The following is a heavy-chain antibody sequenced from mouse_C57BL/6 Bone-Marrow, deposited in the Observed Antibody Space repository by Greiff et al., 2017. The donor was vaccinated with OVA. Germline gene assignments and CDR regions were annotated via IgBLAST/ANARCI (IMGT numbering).Heavy chain of an antibody. V-gene: IGHV5-16*01. CDR2: INYDGSRS. D-gene: IGHD1-1*02. CDR1: GFSFSDYY. Sequence: EVKLMESEGGLVQPGSSMKLSCTASGFSFSDYYMDWVRQAPEKGLEWVANINYDGSRSYYLVSSNSRVLISSDNATNILYLQVNSLKSDDTATYYCASEGGVAMDYWGQGTSITVTS. J-gene: IGHJ4*01. CDR3: ASEGGVAMDY.